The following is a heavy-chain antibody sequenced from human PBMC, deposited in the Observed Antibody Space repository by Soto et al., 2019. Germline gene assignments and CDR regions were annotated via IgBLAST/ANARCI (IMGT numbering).Heavy chain of an antibody. CDR1: GGTLNSYA. CDR2: IIPIFGTA. CDR3: ARGPLLSIAVAGFDY. D-gene: IGHD6-19*01. Sequence: QVQLVQSGAEVKRPGSSVKVSCTASGGTLNSYAISWVRQAPGQGLEWVGEIIPIFGTANSAQKFRGRVTITTDETSSTAYMALRSLRSEDTAVYYRARGPLLSIAVAGFDYWGQGTLVTVS. J-gene: IGHJ4*02. V-gene: IGHV1-69*05.